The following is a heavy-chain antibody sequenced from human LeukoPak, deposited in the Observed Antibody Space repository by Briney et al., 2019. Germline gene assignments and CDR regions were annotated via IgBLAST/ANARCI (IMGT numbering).Heavy chain of an antibody. Sequence: ASETLSLTCTVSGYSVSSGYYWGWIRQPPGKGLEWIGSIYHSGSTYYNPSLKSRVTISVDTSKNQFSLKLSSVTAADTAVYYCARTGYSSSWYMVYYFDYWGQGTLVTVSS. V-gene: IGHV4-38-2*02. CDR2: IYHSGST. J-gene: IGHJ4*02. CDR1: GYSVSSGYY. D-gene: IGHD6-13*01. CDR3: ARTGYSSSWYMVYYFDY.